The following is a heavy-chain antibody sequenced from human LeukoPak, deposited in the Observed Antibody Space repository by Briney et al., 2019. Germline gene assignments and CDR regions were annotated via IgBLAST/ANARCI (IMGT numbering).Heavy chain of an antibody. Sequence: ASVKVSCKASGYTFTSYYMHWVRQAPGQGLEWMGWISAYNGNTNYAQKLQGRVTMTTDTSTSTAYMELRSLRSDDTAVYYCARDRLGLVLGRVNWFDPWGQGTLVTVSS. CDR2: ISAYNGNT. CDR3: ARDRLGLVLGRVNWFDP. V-gene: IGHV1-18*04. J-gene: IGHJ5*02. D-gene: IGHD6-19*01. CDR1: GYTFTSYY.